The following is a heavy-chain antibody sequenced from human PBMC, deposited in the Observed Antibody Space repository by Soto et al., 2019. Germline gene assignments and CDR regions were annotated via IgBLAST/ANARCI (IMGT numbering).Heavy chain of an antibody. CDR2: IIPIFGTA. V-gene: IGHV1-69*13. J-gene: IGHJ6*02. CDR3: ARGHYYYGMDV. Sequence: RASVKVSCKASGGTFSSYAISWVRQAPGQGLEWMGGIIPIFGTANYAQKFQGRVTITADESTSAAYMELSSLRSEDTAVYYCARGHYYYGMDVWGQGTTVTVSS. CDR1: GGTFSSYA.